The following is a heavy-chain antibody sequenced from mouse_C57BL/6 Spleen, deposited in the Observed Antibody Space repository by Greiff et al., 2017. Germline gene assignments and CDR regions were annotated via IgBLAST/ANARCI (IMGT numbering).Heavy chain of an antibody. CDR2: ISSGGDYI. D-gene: IGHD5-1*01. J-gene: IGHJ4*01. V-gene: IGHV5-9-1*02. CDR1: GFTFSSYA. CDR3: TRDRTSNYVMDY. Sequence: EVQVVESGEGLVKPGGSLKLSCAASGFTFSSYAMSWVRQTPEKRLEWVAYISSGGDYIYYADTVKGRFTISRDNARNTLYLQMSSLKSEDTAMYYCTRDRTSNYVMDYWGQGTSVTVSS.